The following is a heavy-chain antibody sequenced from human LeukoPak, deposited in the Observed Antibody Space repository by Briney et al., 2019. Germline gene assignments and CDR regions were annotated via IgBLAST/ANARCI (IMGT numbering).Heavy chain of an antibody. J-gene: IGHJ4*02. CDR2: IYYSGST. CDR1: GGSLSSYY. V-gene: IGHV4-59*01. Sequence: SETLSLTCTVSGGSLSSYYWSWIRQPPGKGLEWIGYIYYSGSTNYNPSLKSRVTISVDTSKNQFSLKLSSVTAADTAVYYCARAGERGLLIDYWGQGTLVTVSS. CDR3: ARAGERGLLIDY. D-gene: IGHD1-26*01.